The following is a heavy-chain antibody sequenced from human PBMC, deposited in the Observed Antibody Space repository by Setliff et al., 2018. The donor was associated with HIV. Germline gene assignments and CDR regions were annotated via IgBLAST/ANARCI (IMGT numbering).Heavy chain of an antibody. Sequence: SVKVSCKASGYTFLNYGISWVRQAPGQGLEWMGGIIPIFGTANYAQKFQGRVTITTDESTSTAYMELRSLRSDDTAVYYCARGYCSSTSCYGIYYFDNWGQGTPVTVSS. V-gene: IGHV1-69*05. CDR2: IIPIFGTA. CDR3: ARGYCSSTSCYGIYYFDN. D-gene: IGHD2-2*01. J-gene: IGHJ4*02. CDR1: GYTFLNYG.